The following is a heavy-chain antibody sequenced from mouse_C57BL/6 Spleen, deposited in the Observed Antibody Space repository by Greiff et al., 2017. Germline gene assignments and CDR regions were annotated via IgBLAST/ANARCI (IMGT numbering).Heavy chain of an antibody. CDR1: GYTFTDYN. J-gene: IGHJ4*01. CDR3: ARTERLYYGSYYYAMDY. Sequence: VQLQQSGPVLVKPGASVKIPCKASGYTFTDYNMDWVKQSHGKSLEWIGDFNPNNGGTIYNQKFKGKATLTVDKSSNTAYIELRSLTSEDTAVYYCARTERLYYGSYYYAMDYGGQGTSVTVSS. CDR2: FNPNNGGT. D-gene: IGHD1-1*01. V-gene: IGHV1-18*01.